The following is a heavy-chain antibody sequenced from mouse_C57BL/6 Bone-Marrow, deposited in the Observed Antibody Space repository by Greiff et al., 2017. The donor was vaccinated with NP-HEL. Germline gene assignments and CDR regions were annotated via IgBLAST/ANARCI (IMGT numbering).Heavy chain of an antibody. Sequence: LQESGPGLVQPSQSLSITCTVSGFSLTSYGVHWVRQSPGKGLEWLGVIWSGGSTDYNAAFISRLSISKDNSKSQVFFKMNSLQADDTAIYYCARNDYYSNYYAMDYWGQGTSVTVSS. D-gene: IGHD2-5*01. CDR1: GFSLTSYG. CDR2: IWSGGST. CDR3: ARNDYYSNYYAMDY. J-gene: IGHJ4*01. V-gene: IGHV2-2*01.